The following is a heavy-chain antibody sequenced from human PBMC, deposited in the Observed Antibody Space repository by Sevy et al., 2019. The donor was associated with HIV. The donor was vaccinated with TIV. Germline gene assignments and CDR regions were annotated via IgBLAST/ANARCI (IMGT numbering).Heavy chain of an antibody. CDR3: ASNTYLYASNTYYPVY. CDR2: IKQDGNEK. CDR1: GFNLSPYW. J-gene: IGHJ4*02. V-gene: IGHV3-7*01. Sequence: GGSLRLSCVASGFNLSPYWMTWVRQAPGKGLEWVANIKQDGNEKYYVDSVKGRFTVSRANAKNALYLQMYSLRVEDTAVYFCASNTYLYASNTYYPVYWGQGTRVTVSS. D-gene: IGHD3-22*01.